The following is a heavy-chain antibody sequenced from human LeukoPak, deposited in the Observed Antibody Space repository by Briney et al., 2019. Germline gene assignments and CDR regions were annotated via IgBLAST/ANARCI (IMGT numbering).Heavy chain of an antibody. V-gene: IGHV3-23*01. Sequence: GGSLRLSCVASGFTFSSYAMSWVRQAPGKGLEWVSAISGSGGSTYYADSVKGRLTISRDNSKNTLYLQMNSLRAEDTAVYYCAKGWFLGGYPPPSDYWGQGTLVTVSS. J-gene: IGHJ4*02. CDR1: GFTFSSYA. CDR2: ISGSGGST. D-gene: IGHD3-22*01. CDR3: AKGWFLGGYPPPSDY.